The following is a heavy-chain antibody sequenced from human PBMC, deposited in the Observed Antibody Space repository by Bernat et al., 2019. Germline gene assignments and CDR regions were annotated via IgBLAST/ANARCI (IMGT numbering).Heavy chain of an antibody. CDR2: IYYTGST. Sequence: QVQLQESGPGLVKPSETLSLTCTVSGGSISSHYWSWIRQPPGKGLEWIGYIYYTGSTNYNPSLKSRVTISVETSKNQFSLKLTSVTAADTAMYYCARGGSWSDSWGQGTLVTVSS. V-gene: IGHV4-59*11. J-gene: IGHJ5*01. D-gene: IGHD3-16*01. CDR3: ARGGSWSDS. CDR1: GGSISSHY.